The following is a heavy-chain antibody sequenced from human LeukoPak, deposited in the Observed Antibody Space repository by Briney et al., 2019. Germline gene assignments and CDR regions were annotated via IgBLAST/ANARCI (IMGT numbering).Heavy chain of an antibody. CDR1: GYTFTNHY. V-gene: IGHV1-46*01. Sequence: ASVKVSCKASGYTFTNHYMHWVRQAPGQGLEWMGIINPSGGNTNYAQKFQGRVTMTRDMPTSTVYMELSSLRSEDTAVYYCARAGGVMYSSGWYPYFDYWGQGTLVTVSS. CDR3: ARAGGVMYSSGWYPYFDY. J-gene: IGHJ4*02. D-gene: IGHD6-19*01. CDR2: INPSGGNT.